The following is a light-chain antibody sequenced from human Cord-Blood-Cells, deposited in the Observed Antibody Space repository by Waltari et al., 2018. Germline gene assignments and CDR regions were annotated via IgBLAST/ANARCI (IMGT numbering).Light chain of an antibody. CDR3: QQYGSSPTWK. V-gene: IGKV3-20*01. CDR1: QSVSSSY. J-gene: IGKJ1*01. Sequence: EIVLTQSPGTLSLSPGARATLSCRASQSVSSSYLAWYQQIPGQAPRLLIYGASSRATGIQDRVRVRAYGTDFTRTISGLEPEDFAVYYCQQYGSSPTWKFGQGSKVEI. CDR2: GAS.